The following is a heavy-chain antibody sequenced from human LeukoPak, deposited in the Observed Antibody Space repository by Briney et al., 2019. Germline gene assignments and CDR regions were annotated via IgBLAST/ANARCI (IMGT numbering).Heavy chain of an antibody. V-gene: IGHV4-59*01. Sequence: PSETLSLTCSVSGGSITNYYWSWIRQPPGRGLEWIGYIYYAGSTNYNPSLQSRVTISVDTSKTQFSLKLSSVTAADTAIYYCARAPQGYTYGFGLDYWGQGTLVTVSS. CDR2: IYYAGST. J-gene: IGHJ4*02. CDR3: ARAPQGYTYGFGLDY. D-gene: IGHD3-10*01. CDR1: GGSITNYY.